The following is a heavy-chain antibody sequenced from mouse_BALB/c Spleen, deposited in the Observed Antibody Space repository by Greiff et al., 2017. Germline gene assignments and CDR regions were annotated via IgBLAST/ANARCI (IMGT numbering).Heavy chain of an antibody. CDR2: IDPANGNT. Sequence: EVKLQESGAELVKPGASVKLSCTASGFNIKDTYMHWVKQRPEQGLEWIGCIDPANGNTKYDPKFQGKATITADTSSNTAYLQLSSLTSEDTAVYYCASADYDDYAMDYWGQGTSVTVAA. D-gene: IGHD2-4*01. CDR3: ASADYDDYAMDY. J-gene: IGHJ4*01. V-gene: IGHV14-3*02. CDR1: GFNIKDTY.